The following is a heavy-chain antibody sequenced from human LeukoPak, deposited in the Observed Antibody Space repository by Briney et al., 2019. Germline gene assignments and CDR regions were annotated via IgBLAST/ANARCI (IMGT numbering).Heavy chain of an antibody. D-gene: IGHD2-15*01. CDR3: AREGYCSGGSCSPFDY. CDR1: GDSVSSNSAA. V-gene: IGHV6-1*01. J-gene: IGHJ4*02. CDR2: TYYRSKWYN. Sequence: SQTLSLTCAISGDSVSSNSAAWNWIRQSPSRGLEWLGRTYYRSKWYNDYAVSVKSRITINPDTSKNQFSLQLNSVTPEDTAVYYCAREGYCSGGSCSPFDYWGQGTLVTVSS.